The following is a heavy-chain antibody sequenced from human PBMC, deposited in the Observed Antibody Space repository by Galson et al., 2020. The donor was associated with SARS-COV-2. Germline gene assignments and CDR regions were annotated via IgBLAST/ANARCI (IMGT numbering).Heavy chain of an antibody. CDR2: MNPNSGNT. J-gene: IGHJ1*01. Sequence: ASVKVSCKASGYTFTDYDINWVRQATGQGLEWMGWMNPNSGNTGHAQKFQGRVTMTRDTSIRTAYMELSSLRSEDTAVYYCARGRTLSGYLVDHWGQGTLVTVSS. CDR3: ARGRTLSGYLVDH. D-gene: IGHD3-3*01. V-gene: IGHV1-8*01. CDR1: GYTFTDYD.